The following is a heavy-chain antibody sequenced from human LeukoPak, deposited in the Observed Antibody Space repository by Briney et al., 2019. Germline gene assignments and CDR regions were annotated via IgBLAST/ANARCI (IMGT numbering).Heavy chain of an antibody. J-gene: IGHJ4*01. Sequence: SETLSLTCTVSGDSISNFYWSWIRQPAEKGQEWIGRVYSSGSTNYNPSLKSRVSMSVDTSKNQYSLRLISVTAADTAVYYCARAGFGSGWHYFDYWGRGILVSVSS. CDR1: GDSISNFY. D-gene: IGHD6-19*01. V-gene: IGHV4-4*07. CDR2: VYSSGST. CDR3: ARAGFGSGWHYFDY.